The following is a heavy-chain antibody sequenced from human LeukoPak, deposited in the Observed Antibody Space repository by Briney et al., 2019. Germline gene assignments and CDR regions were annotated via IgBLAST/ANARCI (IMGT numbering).Heavy chain of an antibody. Sequence: PGGSLRLSCEASGISFDEYAMSWVRQAPGKWLEWVATMGGADDDRYYGDAVKGRFTISRDNLKDTLYLHMDSLRVDDSAVYYCAKDAFYHNGVYDPFDLWGQGTVVTVSS. CDR3: AKDAFYHNGVYDPFDL. V-gene: IGHV3-23*01. CDR2: MGGADDDR. CDR1: GISFDEYA. J-gene: IGHJ3*01. D-gene: IGHD3-3*02.